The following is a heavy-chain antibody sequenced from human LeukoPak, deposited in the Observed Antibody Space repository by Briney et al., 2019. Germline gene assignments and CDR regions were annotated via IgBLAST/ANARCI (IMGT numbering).Heavy chain of an antibody. D-gene: IGHD5-12*01. V-gene: IGHV1-2*04. J-gene: IGHJ4*02. CDR1: GYTFTGYY. Sequence: ASVKVSCKASGYTFTGYYMHWVRQAPGQGLEWMGWINPNSGGTNYAQKFQGWVTMTRDTSISTAYMELSRLRSDDTAVYYCARVGSGYDPYYFDYWGRGTLVTVSS. CDR2: INPNSGGT. CDR3: ARVGSGYDPYYFDY.